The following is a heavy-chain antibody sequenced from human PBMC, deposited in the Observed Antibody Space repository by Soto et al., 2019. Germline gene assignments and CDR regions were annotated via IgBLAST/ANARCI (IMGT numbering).Heavy chain of an antibody. V-gene: IGHV1-2*04. CDR2: VNPNSGAT. CDR3: ARTRRMTAVATYDAFDI. D-gene: IGHD5-12*01. CDR1: GYTFIDYY. J-gene: IGHJ3*02. Sequence: GASVNVSCKASGYTFIDYYMHWVRQAPGQGLEWMGWVNPNSGATNYAQKFQGWVTLTRDTSASTAYMELSSLRSEDTAVYYCARTRRMTAVATYDAFDIWGQGTMVTVSS.